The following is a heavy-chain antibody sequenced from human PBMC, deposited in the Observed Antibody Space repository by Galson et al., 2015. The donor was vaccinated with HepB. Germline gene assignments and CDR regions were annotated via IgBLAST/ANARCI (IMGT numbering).Heavy chain of an antibody. Sequence: SLRLSCAASGFTFSSYAMHWVRQAPGKGLEWVAVISYDGSNKYYADSVKGRFTISRDNSKNTLYLQMSSLRAEDTAVYYCVKDRRYCSSTSCHSLDYWGQGTLVTVSS. V-gene: IGHV3-30*14. J-gene: IGHJ4*02. CDR1: GFTFSSYA. D-gene: IGHD2-2*01. CDR2: ISYDGSNK. CDR3: VKDRRYCSSTSCHSLDY.